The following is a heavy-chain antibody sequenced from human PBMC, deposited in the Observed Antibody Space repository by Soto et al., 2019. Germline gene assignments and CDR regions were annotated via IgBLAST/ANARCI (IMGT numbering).Heavy chain of an antibody. CDR3: AKDLGIAVAKRPRYAFDI. V-gene: IGHV3-23*01. CDR2: ISGSGGST. J-gene: IGHJ3*02. Sequence: GGSLRLSCAASGFTFSSYAMSWFRQAPGKGLEWVSAISGSGGSTYYADSVKGRFTISRDNSKNTLYLQMNSLRAEDTAVYYCAKDLGIAVAKRPRYAFDIWGQGTMVTVSS. CDR1: GFTFSSYA. D-gene: IGHD6-19*01.